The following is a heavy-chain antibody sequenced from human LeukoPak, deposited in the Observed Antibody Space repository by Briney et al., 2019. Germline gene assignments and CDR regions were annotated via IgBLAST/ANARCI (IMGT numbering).Heavy chain of an antibody. V-gene: IGHV3-23*01. J-gene: IGHJ4*02. CDR1: GFTFSSSA. Sequence: PGGSLRLSCAASGFTFSSSAMSWVRQTPSKGLEWHSSITGDGVTTYYADSVKGRFTISRDNSKNILFLQMNSLRAEDSASYFCAKERRRVDTSMIRSYFFDSWGQGTPVTVSS. CDR3: AKERRRVDTSMIRSYFFDS. D-gene: IGHD3-16*01. CDR2: ITGDGVTT.